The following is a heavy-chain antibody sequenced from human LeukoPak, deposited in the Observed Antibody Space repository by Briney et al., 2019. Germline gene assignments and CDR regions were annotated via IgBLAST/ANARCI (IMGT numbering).Heavy chain of an antibody. CDR3: ARFGQLLTTPFDY. V-gene: IGHV3-21*01. CDR1: GFTFRTFT. Sequence: GGSLRLSCTTSGFTFRTFTIDWIRQSPGKGLEWVSSISSSSSYIYYADSVEGRFTISRDNAKNSLYLQMNSLRAEDTAVYYCARFGQLLTTPFDYWGQGTLVTVSS. D-gene: IGHD2-2*01. J-gene: IGHJ4*02. CDR2: ISSSSSYI.